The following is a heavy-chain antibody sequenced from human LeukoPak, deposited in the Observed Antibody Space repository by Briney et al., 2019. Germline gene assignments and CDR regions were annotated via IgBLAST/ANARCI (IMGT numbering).Heavy chain of an antibody. Sequence: ASVKVSCKASGYTFTGYYMNWVRQAPGQGLEWMGYINHASGGTYYAQKFQGRVTMTRDTSISTAYMDLSRLTSDDTAVYYCGRVAYCGGGCYYYFDYWGQGTLVTVSS. CDR1: GYTFTGYY. CDR2: INHASGGT. CDR3: GRVAYCGGGCYYYFDY. J-gene: IGHJ4*02. V-gene: IGHV1-2*02. D-gene: IGHD2-21*02.